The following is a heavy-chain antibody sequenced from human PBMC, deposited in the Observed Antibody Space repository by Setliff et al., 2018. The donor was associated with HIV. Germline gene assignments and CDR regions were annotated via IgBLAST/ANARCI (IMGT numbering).Heavy chain of an antibody. D-gene: IGHD4-17*01. CDR3: VRDDYGYNGKGFDY. CDR1: GGSISSNNYY. J-gene: IGHJ4*02. V-gene: IGHV4-39*07. CDR2: IFYSETVYYGGRT. Sequence: KTSETLSLTCTVSGGSISSNNYYWGWIRQPPGKGLEWIGSIFYSETVYYGGRTYYSPSLKSRVTILVDTSKSQFSLKLSSVTAADTAMYYCVRDDYGYNGKGFDYWGPGTLVTVSS.